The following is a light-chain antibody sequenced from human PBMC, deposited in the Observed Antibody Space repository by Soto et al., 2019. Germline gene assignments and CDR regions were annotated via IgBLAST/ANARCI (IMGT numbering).Light chain of an antibody. J-gene: IGKJ1*01. V-gene: IGKV3-15*01. Sequence: VMTQSPATLSVSPGERVTLSCRASQSINNNLAWFQQKPGQAPRLLIYDGSTRATGIPDRFSGRGSGTDFTLTISRLQSEDFAVYYCHNYNQWFQTFGQGTKVEMK. CDR1: QSINNN. CDR2: DGS. CDR3: HNYNQWFQT.